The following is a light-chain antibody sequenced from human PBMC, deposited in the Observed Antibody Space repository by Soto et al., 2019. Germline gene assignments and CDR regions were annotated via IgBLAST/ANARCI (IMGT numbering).Light chain of an antibody. CDR1: QGISSY. CDR3: QQYNSYWWT. CDR2: KAS. J-gene: IGKJ1*01. V-gene: IGKV1-5*03. Sequence: DIQITQSPSTLSASTGDRVTISFRMSQGISSYLAWYQQKPGKAPKLLIYKASSLESGVPSRFSGSGSGTEFTLTISSLQPDDFATYYCQQYNSYWWTFGQGTKVDIK.